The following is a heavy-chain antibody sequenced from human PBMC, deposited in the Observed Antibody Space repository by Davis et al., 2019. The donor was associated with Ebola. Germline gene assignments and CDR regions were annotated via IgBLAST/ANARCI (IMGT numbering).Heavy chain of an antibody. CDR3: ARGPVVLTAVNWFDP. D-gene: IGHD2-21*02. Sequence: MPSETLSLTCTVSGGSISSGGYYWSWIRQHPGKGLEWIGYIYYSGSTHYNPSLKSRVTISVDTSKNQFSLKLSSVTAADTAVYYCARGPVVLTAVNWFDPWGQGTRVTVSS. J-gene: IGHJ5*02. CDR2: IYYSGST. CDR1: GGSISSGGYY. V-gene: IGHV4-31*03.